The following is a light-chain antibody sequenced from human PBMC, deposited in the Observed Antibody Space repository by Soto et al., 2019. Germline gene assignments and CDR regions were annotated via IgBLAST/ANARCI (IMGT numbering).Light chain of an antibody. CDR2: DAS. V-gene: IGKV3-20*01. CDR1: QRISNSY. J-gene: IGKJ2*01. Sequence: EIVLTQSPGTLSLSPGEGATLSCRASQRISNSYLAWYQQKPGQAPRLLLYDASSRATGIPDRVSGSGSGTDFTLTISRLEPEDFAVYYCQQYARPPYAFGQGTKVDI. CDR3: QQYARPPYA.